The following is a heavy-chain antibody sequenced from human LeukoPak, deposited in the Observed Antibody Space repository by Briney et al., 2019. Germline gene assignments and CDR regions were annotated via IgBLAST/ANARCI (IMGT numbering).Heavy chain of an antibody. CDR1: GFTFSDYY. CDR2: MSSSGSTI. Sequence: GGSLRLSCAASGFTFSDYYMSWIRQAPGKGLEWVSYMSSSGSTIYYADSVKGRFTISRDNSKNTLYLQMNSLKTEDTAVYYCTTENYGDYLRKYYYYGMDVRGQGTTVTVSS. D-gene: IGHD4-17*01. CDR3: TTENYGDYLRKYYYYGMDV. V-gene: IGHV3-11*01. J-gene: IGHJ6*02.